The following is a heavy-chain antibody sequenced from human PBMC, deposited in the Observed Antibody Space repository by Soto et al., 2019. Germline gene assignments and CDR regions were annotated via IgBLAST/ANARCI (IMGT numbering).Heavy chain of an antibody. CDR3: AKKGLPPGYNNWFDP. CDR2: VGADGAET. J-gene: IGHJ5*02. CDR1: GFTFSIYA. Sequence: GGSLRLSCAASGFTFSIYAMTWVRQAPGKGLEWVSTVGADGAETYYADSVKGRFFISRDNPKNTLFLQMTSLGVEDTAVYYCAKKGLPPGYNNWFDPWGQGTLVTVSS. V-gene: IGHV3-23*01. D-gene: IGHD3-9*01.